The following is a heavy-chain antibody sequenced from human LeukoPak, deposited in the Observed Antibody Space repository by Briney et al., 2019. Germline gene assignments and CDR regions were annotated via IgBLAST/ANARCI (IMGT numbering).Heavy chain of an antibody. V-gene: IGHV4-59*01. J-gene: IGHJ4*02. CDR3: ASGPRGAPADY. Sequence: PSETLSLTCTVSGGSISNYYWSWIRQPPGKALEWIGYIYYSGNTIYSPSLRSRVTISVDTSKNQFSLKLSSVTAADTAVYYCASGPRGAPADYWGQGTLVTVSS. D-gene: IGHD3-10*01. CDR1: GGSISNYY. CDR2: IYYSGNT.